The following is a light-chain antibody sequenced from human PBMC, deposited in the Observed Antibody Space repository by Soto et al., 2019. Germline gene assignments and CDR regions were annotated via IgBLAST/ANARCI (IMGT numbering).Light chain of an antibody. V-gene: IGLV2-8*01. CDR2: EVV. CDR1: KSDIGVYDF. CDR3: KSYAGSNTYV. J-gene: IGLJ1*01. Sequence: QSALTQPPSASGSPGQSVTISCTGTKSDIGVYDFVSWYQQHPGKAPRLIIYEVVQRPSGVPDRFSGSKSGNTASLTVSGLQAADEADYFCKSYAGSNTYVFGSGTKVNVL.